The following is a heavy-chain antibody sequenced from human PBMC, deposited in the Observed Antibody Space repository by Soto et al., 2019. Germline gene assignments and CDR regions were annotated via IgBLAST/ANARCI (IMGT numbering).Heavy chain of an antibody. D-gene: IGHD2-8*01. Sequence: GGSLRLSCAASGLTFSSYAMSWVRQAPGKGLEWVSAISGSGGSTYYADSVKGRFTISRDNSKNTLYLQMNSLRAEDTAVYYCAKKGGYCTNGVCPYYTDVWGKGTTVTVSS. CDR3: AKKGGYCTNGVCPYYTDV. V-gene: IGHV3-23*01. CDR1: GLTFSSYA. CDR2: ISGSGGST. J-gene: IGHJ6*03.